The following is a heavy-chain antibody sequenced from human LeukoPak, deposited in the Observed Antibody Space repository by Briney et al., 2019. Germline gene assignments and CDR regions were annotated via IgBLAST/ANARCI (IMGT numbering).Heavy chain of an antibody. CDR1: GGSISTYY. CDR2: IYYSGST. V-gene: IGHV4-59*08. D-gene: IGHD6-19*01. Sequence: SETLSLTCTISGGSISTYYWCWIRQPPGKGLEWIGYIYYSGSTNYNPSLMSRLTISVDTSKNQFSLKLSSVTAADTAVYYCARLIAVAGTYRGHFDYWGQGALVTVSS. J-gene: IGHJ4*02. CDR3: ARLIAVAGTYRGHFDY.